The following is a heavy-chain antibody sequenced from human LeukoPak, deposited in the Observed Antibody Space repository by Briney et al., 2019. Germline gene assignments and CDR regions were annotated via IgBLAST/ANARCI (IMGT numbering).Heavy chain of an antibody. Sequence: GGSLRLSCAASGFTFSSYWMSWVRQAPGKGLEWVGVISYDGSNKYYADSVKGRFTISRDNSKNTLYLQMNSLRAEDTAVYYCAKGARGWLRYFDWLEQSGYFDYWGQGTLVTVSS. J-gene: IGHJ4*02. CDR1: GFTFSSYW. CDR3: AKGARGWLRYFDWLEQSGYFDY. V-gene: IGHV3-30*18. CDR2: ISYDGSNK. D-gene: IGHD3-9*01.